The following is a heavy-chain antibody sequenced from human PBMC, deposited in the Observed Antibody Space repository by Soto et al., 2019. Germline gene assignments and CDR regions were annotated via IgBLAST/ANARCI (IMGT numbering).Heavy chain of an antibody. V-gene: IGHV3-30*18. Sequence: HPGGSLRLSCAASGFTFSSYGMHWVRQAPGKGLEWVAVISYDGSNKYYADSVKGRFTISRDNSKNTLYLQMNSLRAEDTAVYYCAKDRSYYGSGSQYYFDFWGQGT. D-gene: IGHD3-10*01. CDR3: AKDRSYYGSGSQYYFDF. CDR1: GFTFSSYG. CDR2: ISYDGSNK. J-gene: IGHJ4*02.